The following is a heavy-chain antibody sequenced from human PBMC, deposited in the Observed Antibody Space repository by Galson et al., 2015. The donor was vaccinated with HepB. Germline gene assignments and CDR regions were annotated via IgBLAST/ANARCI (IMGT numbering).Heavy chain of an antibody. D-gene: IGHD4-23*01. CDR3: AREPSTVVTPHYYYYMDV. CDR1: GGSISSGSYY. Sequence: TLSLTCTVSGGSISSGSYYWSWIRQPAGKGLEWIGRIYTSGSTNYNPSLKSRVTMSVDTSKNQFSLKLSSVTAADTAVYYCAREPSTVVTPHYYYYMDVWGKGTTVTVSS. V-gene: IGHV4-61*02. J-gene: IGHJ6*03. CDR2: IYTSGST.